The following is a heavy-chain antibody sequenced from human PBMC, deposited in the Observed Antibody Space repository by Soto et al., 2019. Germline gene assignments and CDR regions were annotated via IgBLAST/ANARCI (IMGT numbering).Heavy chain of an antibody. V-gene: IGHV4-4*02. CDR1: GGSISTDNW. J-gene: IGHJ4*02. CDR3: ARTQGYGDSPFDY. Sequence: QVQLRESGPGLVKPSGTLSLTCAISGGSISTDNWWSWVRQPPGRGLEWIGEIYQRGSPNYNSSLRSRVTLSLDTSKNSFSLQLTSVTAADTAVYFCARTQGYGDSPFDYWGQGTLVTVSS. CDR2: IYQRGSP. D-gene: IGHD4-17*01.